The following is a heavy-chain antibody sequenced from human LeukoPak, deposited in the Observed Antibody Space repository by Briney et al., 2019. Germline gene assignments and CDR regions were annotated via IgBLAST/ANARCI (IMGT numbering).Heavy chain of an antibody. CDR2: IKQSTYGGTT. CDR3: VYYGSESYLVFDH. CDR1: GFSFSNAW. J-gene: IGHJ4*02. V-gene: IGHV3-15*01. D-gene: IGHD3-10*01. Sequence: GGSLRLSCAASGFSFSNAWMNCVRQAPGKGLEWVGRIKQSTYGGTTEYAAPVKGRFTISRDNSKNTLYLQMSSLKTVDTAVYYCVYYGSESYLVFDHWGQGTLVTVSS.